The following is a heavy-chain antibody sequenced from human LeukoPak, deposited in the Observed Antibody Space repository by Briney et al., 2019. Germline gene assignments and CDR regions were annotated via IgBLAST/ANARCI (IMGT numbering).Heavy chain of an antibody. CDR1: IGSFSGYS. Sequence: SETLSLTCAVYIGSFSGYSWSWIRQPPGKGLEWIGEINHSGSTNYNPSLKSRVTISVDTSKNQFSLKLSSATAADTAVYYCARDGTGLDYWGQGTLVTVSS. CDR2: INHSGST. V-gene: IGHV4-34*01. J-gene: IGHJ4*02. D-gene: IGHD1-7*01. CDR3: ARDGTGLDY.